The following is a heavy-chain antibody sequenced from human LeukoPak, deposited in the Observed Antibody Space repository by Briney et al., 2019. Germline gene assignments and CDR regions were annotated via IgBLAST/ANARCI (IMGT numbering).Heavy chain of an antibody. CDR1: GFTFSSYA. J-gene: IGHJ2*01. CDR3: AKDRTVGASYWYFDL. Sequence: GGSLRLSCAASGFTFSSYAMSWVRQAPGKGLEWVSAISGSGGSTYYADSVKGRFIISGDSSRNTLFLHMNTLRAEDTAIYYCAKDRTVGASYWYFDLWGRGTLVTVSS. D-gene: IGHD1-26*01. V-gene: IGHV3-23*01. CDR2: ISGSGGST.